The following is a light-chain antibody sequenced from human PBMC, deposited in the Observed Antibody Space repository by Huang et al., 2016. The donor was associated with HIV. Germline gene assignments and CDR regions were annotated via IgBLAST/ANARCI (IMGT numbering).Light chain of an antibody. J-gene: IGKJ1*01. Sequence: DIVMTQSPDSLAVSPGERATINCKSSQTVLYSLNKKNYLAWFQQKPGRPPKWLIYWATTRESGVPDQFSGSGSGTDFTLTINNLQAEDVAVYFCLQYYSVPQTFGHGTKVEIK. CDR2: WAT. V-gene: IGKV4-1*01. CDR1: QTVLYSLNKKNY. CDR3: LQYYSVPQT.